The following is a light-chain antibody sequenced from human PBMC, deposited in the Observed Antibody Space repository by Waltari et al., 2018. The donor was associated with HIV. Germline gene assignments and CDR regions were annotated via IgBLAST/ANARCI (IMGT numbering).Light chain of an antibody. CDR1: SSDIGNHKY. CDR3: NSETSAGTYV. V-gene: IGLV2-14*01. Sequence: GSPGQSITISCVGTSSDIGNHKYVSWFQHHPGKAPKLIIYEFSNRPSGVSDRFSGSTSGNTASLTIAGLQVEYEAEYYCNSETSAGTYVFGTGTKVTVL. J-gene: IGLJ1*01. CDR2: EFS.